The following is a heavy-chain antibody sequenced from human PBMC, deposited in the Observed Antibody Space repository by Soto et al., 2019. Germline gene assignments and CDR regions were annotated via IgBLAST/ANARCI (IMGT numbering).Heavy chain of an antibody. CDR3: ARGPLYDILTCYYDY. J-gene: IGHJ4*02. CDR2: IWYDGSNK. CDR1: GFTFSSYG. V-gene: IGHV3-33*01. Sequence: GGSLRLSCAASGFTFSSYGMHWVRQAPGKGLEWVAVIWYDGSNKYYADSVKGRFTISRDNSKNTLYLQMNSLRAEDTAVYYCARGPLYDILTCYYDYWGQGTLVTVSS. D-gene: IGHD3-9*01.